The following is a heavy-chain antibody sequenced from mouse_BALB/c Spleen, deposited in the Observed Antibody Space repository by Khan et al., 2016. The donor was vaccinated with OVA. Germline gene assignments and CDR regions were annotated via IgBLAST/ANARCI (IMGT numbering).Heavy chain of an antibody. J-gene: IGHJ2*01. CDR1: GFSLTSYG. V-gene: IGHV2-9*02. CDR3: ARLEDK. Sequence: VQLQESGPGLVAPSQSLSITCTVSGFSLTSYGVHWVRQPPGKGLEWLGVIWAGGSTNNNSALMSRLRISKDNSKSQVISKMNSLQADDTGMYDCARLEDKWGQGTTLTVSS. CDR2: IWAGGST.